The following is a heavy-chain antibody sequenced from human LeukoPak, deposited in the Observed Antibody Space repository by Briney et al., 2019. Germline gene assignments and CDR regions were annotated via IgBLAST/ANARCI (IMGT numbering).Heavy chain of an antibody. J-gene: IGHJ4*02. V-gene: IGHV3-13*01. CDR2: IGTAGDT. CDR1: GFTFSSYD. CDR3: ARFDSSGYYFDY. D-gene: IGHD3-22*01. Sequence: PGGSLRLSCAASGFTFSSYDMHWVRQATGKGLEWVSAIGTAGDTYYPGSVKGRFTISRENAKNSLYLQMNSLRAGDTAVYYCARFDSSGYYFDYWGQGTLVTVSS.